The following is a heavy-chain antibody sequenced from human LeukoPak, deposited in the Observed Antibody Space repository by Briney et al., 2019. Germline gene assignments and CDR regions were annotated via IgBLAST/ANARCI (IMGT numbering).Heavy chain of an antibody. J-gene: IGHJ6*02. CDR1: GGSFSGYY. D-gene: IGHD6-19*01. CDR2: IHYSGST. CDR3: ARDQWPDYYYYGMDV. Sequence: PSETLSLTCAVYGGSFSGYYWSWIRQPPGKGLEWIGYIHYSGSTNYNPSLKSRVTVSIDTSKNQFSLKLTSVTAADTAVYYCARDQWPDYYYYGMDVWGQGTTVIVSS. V-gene: IGHV4-59*01.